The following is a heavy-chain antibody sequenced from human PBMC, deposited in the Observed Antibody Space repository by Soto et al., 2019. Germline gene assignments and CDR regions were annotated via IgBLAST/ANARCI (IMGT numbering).Heavy chain of an antibody. V-gene: IGHV4-31*03. J-gene: IGHJ5*02. Sequence: QVQLQESGPGLVKPSQTLSLTCNVSGGSISSGGYYWNWIRQHPGKGMARIGYIYYSGSTYYNPSLKSRVTISVDTSKNQFSLKLSSVTAAFTAVYYCARDFRLIAARTMAFDPWGQGTLVTVSS. CDR1: GGSISSGGYY. D-gene: IGHD6-6*01. CDR3: ARDFRLIAARTMAFDP. CDR2: IYYSGST.